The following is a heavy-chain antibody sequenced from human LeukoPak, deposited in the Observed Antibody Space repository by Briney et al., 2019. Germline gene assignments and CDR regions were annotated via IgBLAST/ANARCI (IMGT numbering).Heavy chain of an antibody. Sequence: SETLSLTCAVYGGSFSGYYWSWIRQPPGKGLEWIGEINHSGSTNYNPSLKSRVTISVDTSKNQFSLKLSSVTAADTAVYYCARRNYDSSGYYWGVYWGQGTLVTVSS. V-gene: IGHV4-34*01. CDR3: ARRNYDSSGYYWGVY. J-gene: IGHJ4*02. D-gene: IGHD3-22*01. CDR2: INHSGST. CDR1: GGSFSGYY.